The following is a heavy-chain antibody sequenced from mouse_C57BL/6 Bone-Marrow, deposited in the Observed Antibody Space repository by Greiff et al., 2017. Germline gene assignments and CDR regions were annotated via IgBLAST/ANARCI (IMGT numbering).Heavy chain of an antibody. Sequence: QVQLQQPGAELVKPGASVKMSCKASGYTFTSYWITWVKQRPGQGLEWIGDIYPGSGSTNYNEKFKSKATLTADKSSSTAYMQLSSLTYEDSAVYYCARGWTGWYFDVWGTGTTVTVSS. J-gene: IGHJ1*03. CDR2: IYPGSGST. D-gene: IGHD1-1*02. CDR3: ARGWTGWYFDV. CDR1: GYTFTSYW. V-gene: IGHV1-55*01.